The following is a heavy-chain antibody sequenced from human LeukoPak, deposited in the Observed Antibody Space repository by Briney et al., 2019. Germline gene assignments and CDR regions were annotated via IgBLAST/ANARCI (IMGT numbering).Heavy chain of an antibody. V-gene: IGHV1-69*05. CDR1: GGTFSSYA. J-gene: IGHJ6*03. CDR2: IIPIFGTA. D-gene: IGHD3-3*01. CDR3: AVWSGSYFLEIGPYYYYYMDV. Sequence: SVKVSCKASGGTFSSYAISWVRQAPGQGLEWMGRIIPIFGTANYAQKFQGRVTITTDESTSTAYMELSSLRSEDTAVYYCAVWSGSYFLEIGPYYYYYMDVWGKGTTVTVSS.